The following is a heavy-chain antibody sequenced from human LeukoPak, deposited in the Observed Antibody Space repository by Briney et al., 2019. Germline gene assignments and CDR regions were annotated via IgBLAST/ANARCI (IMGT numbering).Heavy chain of an antibody. CDR1: GGSFSGYY. D-gene: IGHD3-10*01. V-gene: IGHV4-34*01. Sequence: SETLSLTCAVYGGSFSGYYWSWIRQPPGKGLEWIGEINHSGTTNYNPSLKSRVTISVDTSKNQFSLKLSSVTAADTAVYYCARVWAIRMVRGVPIPYYFDYWGQGTLVTVSS. CDR2: INHSGTT. CDR3: ARVWAIRMVRGVPIPYYFDY. J-gene: IGHJ4*02.